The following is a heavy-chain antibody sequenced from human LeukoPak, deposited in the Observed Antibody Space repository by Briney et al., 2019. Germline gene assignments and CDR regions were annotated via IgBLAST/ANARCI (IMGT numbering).Heavy chain of an antibody. J-gene: IGHJ6*03. Sequence: SETLSLTCTVSGGSISSSSYYWGWIRQPPGKGLEWIGSIYYSGSTYYNPSLKSRVTISVDTSKNQFSLKLSSVTAADTAVYYCARVPYGSGHMDVWGKGTTVTISS. CDR1: GGSISSSSYY. CDR2: IYYSGST. D-gene: IGHD3-10*01. V-gene: IGHV4-39*01. CDR3: ARVPYGSGHMDV.